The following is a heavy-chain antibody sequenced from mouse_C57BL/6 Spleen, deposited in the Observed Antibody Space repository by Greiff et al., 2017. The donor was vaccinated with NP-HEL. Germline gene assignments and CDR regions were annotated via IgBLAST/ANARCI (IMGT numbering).Heavy chain of an antibody. CDR3: AREWAGVRWGFDV. Sequence: QVQLQQPGAELVKPGASVKMSCKASGYTFTSYWITWVKQRPGQGLEWIGDIYPGSGSTNYNEKFKSKATLTVDTSSSTAYMQLSSLTSEDSAVYYRAREWAGVRWGFDVWGTGTTVTVSS. CDR1: GYTFTSYW. D-gene: IGHD1-3*01. J-gene: IGHJ1*03. V-gene: IGHV1-55*01. CDR2: IYPGSGST.